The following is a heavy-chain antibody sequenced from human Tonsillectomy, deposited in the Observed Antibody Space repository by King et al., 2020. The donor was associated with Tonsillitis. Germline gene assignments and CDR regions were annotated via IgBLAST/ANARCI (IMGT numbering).Heavy chain of an antibody. J-gene: IGHJ6*03. V-gene: IGHV3-23*04. CDR2: TSGSGRTT. D-gene: IGHD3-10*01. CDR3: AKFKGSGSHVHYCMDV. Sequence: DVQLVESGGGLVQPGGSLRLSCAASGFTFSTFAMTWVRQAPGKGLEWVSSTSGSGRTTFYADSVNGRFTISRDNSENTLHLQMNSLRAEDTAVYYCAKFKGSGSHVHYCMDVWGKGTTVTVSS. CDR1: GFTFSTFA.